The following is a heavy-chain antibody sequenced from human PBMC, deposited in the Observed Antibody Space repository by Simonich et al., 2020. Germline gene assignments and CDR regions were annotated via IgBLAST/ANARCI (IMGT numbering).Heavy chain of an antibody. D-gene: IGHD2-15*01. Sequence: QGQLVQSGAEVKKPGASVKISCKASGNTFTSYGISWVRQAAGQGLEWMGRISDDNGNTTYAQKLQGRVTMTTDTSTSTAYMDRRSLRPDDTAVYYCARTHRWYFDYWGQGTLVTVSS. V-gene: IGHV1-18*01. J-gene: IGHJ4*02. CDR1: GNTFTSYG. CDR2: ISDDNGNT. CDR3: ARTHRWYFDY.